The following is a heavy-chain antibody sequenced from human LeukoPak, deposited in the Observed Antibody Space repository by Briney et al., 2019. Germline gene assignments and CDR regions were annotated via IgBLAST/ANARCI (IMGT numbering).Heavy chain of an antibody. Sequence: ASVKVSCKASGYTFTGYYMHWVRQAPGQGLEWMGWINPNSGGTNYAQKFQGRVTMTRDTPTSTVYMELSSLRSEDTAVYYCARDLRGGSYRYYYMDVWGKGTTVTVSS. CDR2: INPNSGGT. CDR1: GYTFTGYY. CDR3: ARDLRGGSYRYYYMDV. D-gene: IGHD1-26*01. V-gene: IGHV1-2*02. J-gene: IGHJ6*03.